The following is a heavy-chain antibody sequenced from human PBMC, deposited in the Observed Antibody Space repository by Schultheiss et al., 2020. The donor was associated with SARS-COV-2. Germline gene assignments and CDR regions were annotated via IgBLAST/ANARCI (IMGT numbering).Heavy chain of an antibody. V-gene: IGHV1-18*01. J-gene: IGHJ4*02. CDR3: ARSGMYTAVAVDFDY. CDR1: GGTFSSYA. Sequence: ASVKVSCKASGGTFSSYAISWVRQAPGQGLEWMGWINPNSGGTNHAQKLQGRVTMTTDTSTSTAYMELRSLRSDDTAVYYCARSGMYTAVAVDFDYWGQGTLVTVSS. CDR2: INPNSGGT. D-gene: IGHD6-19*01.